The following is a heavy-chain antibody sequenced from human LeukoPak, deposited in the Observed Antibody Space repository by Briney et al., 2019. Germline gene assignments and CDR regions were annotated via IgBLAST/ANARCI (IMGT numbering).Heavy chain of an antibody. CDR3: ARGRRYYDSSVGIDY. V-gene: IGHV3-74*01. Sequence: GGSLRLSCAASGFTFSSYWMHWVRQAPGKGLVWVSRINSDGSSTSYADSVKGRFTISRGNAKNTLYLQMNSLRAEDTAVYYCARGRRYYDSSVGIDYWGQGTLVTVSS. J-gene: IGHJ4*02. D-gene: IGHD3-22*01. CDR1: GFTFSSYW. CDR2: INSDGSST.